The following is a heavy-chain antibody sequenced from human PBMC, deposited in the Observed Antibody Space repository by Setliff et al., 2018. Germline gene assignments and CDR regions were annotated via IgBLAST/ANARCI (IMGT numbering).Heavy chain of an antibody. V-gene: IGHV1-18*01. J-gene: IGHJ4*02. CDR1: GYTFSHSG. CDR3: SRLVRYCSRTTCQTASGAEL. D-gene: IGHD2-2*01. Sequence: ASVKVSCKASGYTFSHSGITWVRQAPGQGLEWMGWISVYSGNTNYAQKLQGRVTMTTDASTNTAYMELRGLTSDDTAVYYCSRLVRYCSRTTCQTASGAELWGQGTLVTLL. CDR2: ISVYSGNT.